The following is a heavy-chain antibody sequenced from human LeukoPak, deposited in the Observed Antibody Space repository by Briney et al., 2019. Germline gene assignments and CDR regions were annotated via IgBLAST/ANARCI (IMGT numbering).Heavy chain of an antibody. CDR2: INPNSGGT. D-gene: IGHD3-22*01. CDR3: ASGFMGYDRSGYYDDAFDI. CDR1: GYTFTDFY. Sequence: ASVKVSCKASGYTFTDFYMHWVRQAPGQGLEWMGWINPNSGGTNYAQKFQGRVAMTRDTSISTAYMELSRLRSDDTAVYYCASGFMGYDRSGYYDDAFDIWGQGTMVTVSS. V-gene: IGHV1-2*02. J-gene: IGHJ3*02.